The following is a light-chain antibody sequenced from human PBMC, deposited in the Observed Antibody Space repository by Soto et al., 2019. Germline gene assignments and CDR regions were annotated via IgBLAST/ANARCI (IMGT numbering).Light chain of an antibody. V-gene: IGKV1-39*01. CDR2: AAS. Sequence: DIQLSQSPSSLSASVGDTVTITCRASQNIDNCVAWYQQKPGKAPELLIYAASRLQRGAPSRFSGSGAGTDVSLTITGRLPADFSAYYYQQTNTSLRTFGQGTKL. J-gene: IGKJ1*01. CDR3: QQTNTSLRT. CDR1: QNIDNC.